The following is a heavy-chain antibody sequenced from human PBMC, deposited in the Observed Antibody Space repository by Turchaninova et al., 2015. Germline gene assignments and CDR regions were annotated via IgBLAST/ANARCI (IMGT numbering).Heavy chain of an antibody. D-gene: IGHD1-14*01. CDR3: VAGSTP. J-gene: IGHJ3*01. Sequence: QERLVQSGAEGKEPGAPLRVSCEASGSDFTAFYIPWVRQAPGQGLEWMGWIYPKNGATLYAPKFQGRVSMTSDTSITTAFMELRSLRPDDTGMYFCVAGSTPWGQGTMVTVSS. CDR2: IYPKNGAT. V-gene: IGHV1-2*02. CDR1: GSDFTAFY.